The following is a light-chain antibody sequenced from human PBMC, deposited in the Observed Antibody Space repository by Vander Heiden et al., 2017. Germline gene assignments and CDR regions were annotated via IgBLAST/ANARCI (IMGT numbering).Light chain of an antibody. J-gene: IGKJ1*01. CDR2: ATS. V-gene: IGKV1-39*01. CDR1: QPINSY. CDR3: QQSYSVPWT. Sequence: DIQMTQSPSSLSASVGERVTITCRASQPINSYLNWYQEKPGKAPNLLIYATSNLQSGVPSRFSGSGSGPDFTLTIRSVQPEDFATYFCQQSYSVPWTFGQGTKVEIK.